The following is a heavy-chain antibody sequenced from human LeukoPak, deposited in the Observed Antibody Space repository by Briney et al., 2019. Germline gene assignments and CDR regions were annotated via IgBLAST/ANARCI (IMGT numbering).Heavy chain of an antibody. CDR1: GFTFSTYW. Sequence: GGSLRLSCAATGFTFSTYWMSWVRQAPGKGLEWVANMRQDGSEKYYLGSLNGRFTISRDNAKNSLYLQMNSLRAEDTAVYYCAKDLGGLLIAADDWGQGTLVTVSS. CDR2: MRQDGSEK. D-gene: IGHD6-25*01. J-gene: IGHJ4*02. CDR3: AKDLGGLLIAADD. V-gene: IGHV3-7*03.